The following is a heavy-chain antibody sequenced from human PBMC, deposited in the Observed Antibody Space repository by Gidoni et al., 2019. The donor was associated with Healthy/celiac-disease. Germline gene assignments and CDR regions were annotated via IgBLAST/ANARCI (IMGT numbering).Heavy chain of an antibody. V-gene: IGHV4-34*01. CDR2: INHSGST. J-gene: IGHJ6*02. CDR3: VRFLGGYGYYYYYGMDV. CDR1: GGSFSGYY. D-gene: IGHD3-3*01. Sequence: QVQLQQWGAGLLKPSETLSLTCAVYGGSFSGYYWSWIRQPPGKGLEWIGEINHSGSTNYNPSPKSRVTISVDTSKNQFSLKLSSVTAADTAVYYCVRFLGGYGYYYYYGMDVWGQGTTVTVSS.